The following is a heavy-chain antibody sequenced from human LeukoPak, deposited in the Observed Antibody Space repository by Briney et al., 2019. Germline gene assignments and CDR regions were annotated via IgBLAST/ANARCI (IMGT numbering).Heavy chain of an antibody. J-gene: IGHJ4*02. V-gene: IGHV4-38-2*02. D-gene: IGHD3-10*01. CDR2: IYHSGST. CDR1: GGSISSYY. CDR3: ARVEGSGSFVIDY. Sequence: SETLSLTCTVSGGSISSYYWSWIRQPPGKGLEWIGSIYHSGSTYYNPSLKSRVTISVDTSKNQFSLKLSSVTAADTAVYYCARVEGSGSFVIDYWGQGTLVTVSS.